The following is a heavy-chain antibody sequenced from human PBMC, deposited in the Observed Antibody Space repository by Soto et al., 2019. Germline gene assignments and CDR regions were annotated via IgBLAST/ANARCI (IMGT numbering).Heavy chain of an antibody. D-gene: IGHD6-13*01. V-gene: IGHV1-2*04. Sequence: ASVKVSCKASGYTFTGYYMHWVRQAPGQGLEWMGWINPNSGGTNYAQKFQGWVTMTRDTSNSTAYMELSRLRSDDTAVYYCARAAYSSSRYWAFDYWGQGTLVTVSS. CDR1: GYTFTGYY. CDR2: INPNSGGT. CDR3: ARAAYSSSRYWAFDY. J-gene: IGHJ4*02.